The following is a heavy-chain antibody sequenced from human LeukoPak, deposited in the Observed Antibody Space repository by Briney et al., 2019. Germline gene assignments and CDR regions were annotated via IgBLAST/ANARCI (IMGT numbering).Heavy chain of an antibody. CDR1: GFTFSSYE. CDR3: AREGLNYYDSSGYPHVGYYFDY. D-gene: IGHD3-22*01. CDR2: ISSSGSTI. J-gene: IGHJ4*02. Sequence: GGSLRLSCAASGFTFSSYEMNWVRQAPGKGLEWVSYISSSGSTIYYADSVKGRFTISRDNAKNSLYLQMNSLRAEDAAVYYCAREGLNYYDSSGYPHVGYYFDYWGQGTLVTVSS. V-gene: IGHV3-48*03.